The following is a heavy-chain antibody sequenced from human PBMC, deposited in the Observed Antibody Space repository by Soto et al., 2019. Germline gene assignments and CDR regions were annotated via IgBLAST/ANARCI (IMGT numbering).Heavy chain of an antibody. J-gene: IGHJ4*02. CDR3: AKKQERELPRVIDF. CDR2: MSGSSSTT. Sequence: EVRLLESGGGLVKPGGSLRLSCATSGLTFSNYAMSWVRQAPGGGLECVSSMSGSSSTTYYADSVRGRFTISRDRSKNTLYLQISSLRAEDTALYYCAKKQERELPRVIDFWGQGTLVTVSS. D-gene: IGHD1-7*01. V-gene: IGHV3-23*01. CDR1: GLTFSNYA.